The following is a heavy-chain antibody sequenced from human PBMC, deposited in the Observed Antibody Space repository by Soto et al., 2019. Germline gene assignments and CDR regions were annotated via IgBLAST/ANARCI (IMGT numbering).Heavy chain of an antibody. J-gene: IGHJ4*02. CDR2: INHSGST. D-gene: IGHD4-17*01. CDR1: GGSFSGYY. V-gene: IGHV4-34*01. CDR3: ARVRKGRYFDY. Sequence: PSETLSLTCAVYGGSFSGYYWSWIRQPPGKGLEWIGEINHSGSTNYNPSLKSRVTISVDTSKNQFSLKLSSVTAADTAVYYCARVRKGRYFDYWGQGTLVTVSS.